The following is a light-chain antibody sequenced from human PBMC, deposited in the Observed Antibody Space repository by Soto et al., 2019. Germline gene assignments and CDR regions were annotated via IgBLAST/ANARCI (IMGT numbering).Light chain of an antibody. CDR2: KAS. J-gene: IGKJ1*01. CDR1: QIIDTW. Sequence: DIQMTQSPSSLSASVGDRITITCRASQIIDTWLAWYQQKPGKAPKLLIYKASSLENGVPSRFSGSGSGTEFTLTISSLQPDDFATFYCQQYETYSPWTFGQGTKVEVK. CDR3: QQYETYSPWT. V-gene: IGKV1-5*03.